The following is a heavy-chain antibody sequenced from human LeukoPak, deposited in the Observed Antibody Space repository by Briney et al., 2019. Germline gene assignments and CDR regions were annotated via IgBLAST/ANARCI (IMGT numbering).Heavy chain of an antibody. V-gene: IGHV3-48*03. Sequence: GGSLRPSCAASGFTFSSYEMNWVRQAPGKGLEWLSYIYNNGESIFYADSVKGRFTISRDNAKNSLYLQMSSLRAEDTAVYYCARERVHCGGDCLDYWGQGTLVTVSS. CDR3: ARERVHCGGDCLDY. CDR2: IYNNGESI. J-gene: IGHJ4*02. CDR1: GFTFSSYE. D-gene: IGHD2-21*01.